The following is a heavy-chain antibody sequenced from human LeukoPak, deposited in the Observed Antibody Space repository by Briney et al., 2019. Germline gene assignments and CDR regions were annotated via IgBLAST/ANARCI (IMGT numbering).Heavy chain of an antibody. CDR1: GFTFSSYS. J-gene: IGHJ4*02. CDR2: ISSSSSTI. Sequence: GGSLRLSCAASGFTFSSYSMNWVRQAPGKGLEWVSYISSSSSTIYYADSVKGRFTISRDNAKNSLYLQMNSLRAEDTAAYYCARQGIDYYDSSGYYSYWGQGTLVTVSS. CDR3: ARQGIDYYDSSGYYSY. V-gene: IGHV3-48*01. D-gene: IGHD3-22*01.